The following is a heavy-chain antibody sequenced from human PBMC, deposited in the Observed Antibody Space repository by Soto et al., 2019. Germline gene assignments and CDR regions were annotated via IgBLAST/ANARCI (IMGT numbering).Heavy chain of an antibody. V-gene: IGHV4-30-4*01. J-gene: IGHJ4*02. CDR3: ARSTVGATSLRFDY. CDR1: GGSISSGDYY. D-gene: IGHD1-26*01. CDR2: IYCSGST. Sequence: SETLSLTCTVSGGSISSGDYYWSWIRQPPGKGLEWIGYIYCSGSTYYNPSLKSRVTISVDTSKNQFSLKLSSVTAADTAVYYCARSTVGATSLRFDYWGQGPLVTVPS.